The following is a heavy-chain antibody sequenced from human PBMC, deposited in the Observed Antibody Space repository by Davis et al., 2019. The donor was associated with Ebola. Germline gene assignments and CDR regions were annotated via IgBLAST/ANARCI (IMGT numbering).Heavy chain of an antibody. V-gene: IGHV4-34*01. J-gene: IGHJ6*02. Sequence: PSETLSLTCAVSGVSFSGYYWSWIRPPPGKGLEWIGEINHSGSTNYNPSLKSRVTISVDTSKNQFSLKLSSVTAADTAVYYCARLCSGGSCYSYYGMDVWGQGTTVTVSS. CDR3: ARLCSGGSCYSYYGMDV. CDR2: INHSGST. D-gene: IGHD2-15*01. CDR1: GVSFSGYY.